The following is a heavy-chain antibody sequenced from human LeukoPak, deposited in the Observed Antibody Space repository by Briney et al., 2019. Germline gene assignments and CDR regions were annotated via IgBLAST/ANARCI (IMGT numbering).Heavy chain of an antibody. J-gene: IGHJ4*02. Sequence: ASVKVSCKASGGTFISYAISWVRQAPGQGLEWMGGIIPIFGTANYAQKFQGRVTITADESTSTAYMELSSLRSEDTAVYYCARAVVGTYYFDYWGQGTLVTVSS. CDR1: GGTFISYA. CDR3: ARAVVGTYYFDY. D-gene: IGHD4-23*01. V-gene: IGHV1-69*13. CDR2: IIPIFGTA.